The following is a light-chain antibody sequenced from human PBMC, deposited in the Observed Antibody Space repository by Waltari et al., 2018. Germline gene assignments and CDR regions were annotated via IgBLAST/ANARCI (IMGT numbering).Light chain of an antibody. V-gene: IGKV2-28*01. CDR3: MQALETWT. Sequence: DIVMTQSPLSLPVTPGEPASISCRSSESLVHSNGYSYLDWYLQKPGQVLQLLIYLSFNMASGVPDRFIGSGSGTDFTLKISRVEAEDVGIYYCMQALETWTFGQGTRVEI. CDR1: ESLVHSNGYSY. CDR2: LSF. J-gene: IGKJ1*01.